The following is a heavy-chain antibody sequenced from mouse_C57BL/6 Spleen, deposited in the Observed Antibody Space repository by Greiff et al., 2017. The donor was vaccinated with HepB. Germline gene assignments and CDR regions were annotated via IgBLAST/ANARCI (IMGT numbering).Heavy chain of an antibody. CDR1: GYTFTSYW. D-gene: IGHD3-1*01. J-gene: IGHJ2*01. V-gene: IGHV1-59*01. CDR3: ARGHFFYFDY. Sequence: VQLQQPGAELVRPGTSVKLSCKASGYTFTSYWMHWVKQRPGQGLEWIGVIDPSDSYTNYNQKFKGKATLTVDTSSSTAYMQLSSLTSEDSAVYYCARGHFFYFDYWGQGTTLTVSS. CDR2: IDPSDSYT.